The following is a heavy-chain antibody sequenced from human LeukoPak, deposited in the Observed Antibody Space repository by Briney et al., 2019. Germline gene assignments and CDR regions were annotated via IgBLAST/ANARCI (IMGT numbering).Heavy chain of an antibody. D-gene: IGHD1-1*01. CDR3: ARAGATGKSQFDY. CDR2: IYHSGST. J-gene: IGHJ4*02. CDR1: GGSISSSNW. Sequence: SETLSLTCAVSGGSISSSNWWSWVRQPPGKGLEWIGEIYHSGSTNYNPSLKSRVTMSVDTSKNQFSLKLSSVTAADTAVYYCARAGATGKSQFDYWGQGTLVTVSS. V-gene: IGHV4-4*02.